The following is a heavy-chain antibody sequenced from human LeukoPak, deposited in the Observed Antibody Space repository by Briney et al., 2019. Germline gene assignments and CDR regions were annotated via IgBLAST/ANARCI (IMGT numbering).Heavy chain of an antibody. J-gene: IGHJ4*02. CDR1: GLTFSSHW. V-gene: IGHV3-7*01. D-gene: IGHD3-9*01. Sequence: GGSLRLSCVVSGLTFSSHWMSWVRQAPGKGLEWVANIKEDGSEKYYVDSVKGRFTISRDNAKKSLYLQMDSLRAEDTAVYYCATHGYSELRYFDWSTNEWGQGTLVTVSS. CDR2: IKEDGSEK. CDR3: ATHGYSELRYFDWSTNE.